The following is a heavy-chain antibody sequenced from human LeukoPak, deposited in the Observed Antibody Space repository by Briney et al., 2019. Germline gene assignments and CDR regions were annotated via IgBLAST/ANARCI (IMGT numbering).Heavy chain of an antibody. D-gene: IGHD2-15*01. CDR1: GFTFSSHG. CDR2: ISYDGSNK. V-gene: IGHV3-30*03. Sequence: GGSLRLSRAASGFTFSSHGMHWVRQAPGKGLEWVAVISYDGSNKYYADSVKGRFTISRDSSKNTLSLQMNSLRTEDTAVYYCARGGGPKGIYYFDYWGQGTLLTVSS. CDR3: ARGGGPKGIYYFDY. J-gene: IGHJ4*02.